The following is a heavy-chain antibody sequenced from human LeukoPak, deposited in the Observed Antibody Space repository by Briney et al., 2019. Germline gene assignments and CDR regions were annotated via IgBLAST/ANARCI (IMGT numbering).Heavy chain of an antibody. J-gene: IGHJ4*02. CDR1: GFTFSSYA. CDR2: ISGSGGST. V-gene: IGHV3-23*01. D-gene: IGHD3-3*01. Sequence: GGSLRLSCAASGFTFSSYAMSWVRQAPGKGLEWVSAISGSGGSTYYADSVKGRFTISRDNSKNTLYLQMNSLRAEDTAVYYCAKGGVRFLEWLSPSYYFDYWGQGTLVTVSS. CDR3: AKGGVRFLEWLSPSYYFDY.